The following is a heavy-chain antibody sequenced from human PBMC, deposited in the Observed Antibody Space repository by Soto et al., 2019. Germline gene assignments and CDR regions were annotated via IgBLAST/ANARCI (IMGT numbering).Heavy chain of an antibody. CDR2: ISGSGGTT. CDR3: AKNNMGYYHDY. V-gene: IGHV3-23*01. Sequence: EVQVLESGGALVQPGGSLRLCCAASGFTFSNYAMSWVRQAPGKGLEWVSSISGSGGTTYYADSVKGRLTLSRDNSKNTLYLQMNSLRVEDTAVYYCAKNNMGYYHDYWGQGTLVTVSS. D-gene: IGHD3-10*01. CDR1: GFTFSNYA. J-gene: IGHJ4*02.